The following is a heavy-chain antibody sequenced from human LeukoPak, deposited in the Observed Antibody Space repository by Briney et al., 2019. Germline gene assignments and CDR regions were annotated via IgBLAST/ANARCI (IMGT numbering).Heavy chain of an antibody. J-gene: IGHJ4*02. CDR2: IKEDGSAK. V-gene: IGHV3-7*01. Sequence: GGSLRLSCAASGFTFSSYAMSWVRQAPGKGLEWVANIKEDGSAKKYVDSVKGRFTISRDNAKNTLYLQLNSLRAEDTAVYYCAIGRVTLDYWGQGTLVTVSS. CDR3: AIGRVTLDY. CDR1: GFTFSSYA. D-gene: IGHD3/OR15-3a*01.